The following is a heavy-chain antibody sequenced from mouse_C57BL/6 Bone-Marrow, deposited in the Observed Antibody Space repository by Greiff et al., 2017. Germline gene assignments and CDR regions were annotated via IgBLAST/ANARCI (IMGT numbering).Heavy chain of an antibody. J-gene: IGHJ4*01. CDR1: EYEFPSHD. CDR2: INSDGGSI. D-gene: IGHD2-4*01. Sequence: DVHLVESGGGLVPPGESLQLSCESNEYEFPSHDMSWVRKTPEKRLELVAAINSDGGSIYYPDTMERRFIIYRDNTKKTLYLQMSSLRSEDTALYYGSRRSYDYDGYYAMDYWGQGTSVTVSS. V-gene: IGHV5-2*01. CDR3: SRRSYDYDGYYAMDY.